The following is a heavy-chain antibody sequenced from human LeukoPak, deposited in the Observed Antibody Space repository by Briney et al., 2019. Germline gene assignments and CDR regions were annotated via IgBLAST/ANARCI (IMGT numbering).Heavy chain of an antibody. CDR1: GFTFSSYG. CDR2: IWYDGSNK. J-gene: IGHJ4*02. CDR3: ARDYAQYSGSYYELDY. V-gene: IGHV3-33*01. Sequence: GGSLRLSCAASGFTFSSYGMHWVRQAPGKGLEWVAVIWYDGSNKYYADSVKGRFTISRDNSKNTLYLQMNSLRAEDTAVYYCARDYAQYSGSYYELDYWGQGTLVTVSS. D-gene: IGHD1-26*01.